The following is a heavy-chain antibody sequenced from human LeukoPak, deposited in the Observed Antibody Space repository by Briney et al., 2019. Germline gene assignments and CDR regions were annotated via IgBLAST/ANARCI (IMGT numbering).Heavy chain of an antibody. Sequence: PGGFLRLSCAASGFTFSSYGMHWVRQAPGKGLEWVAVIWYDGSNKYYADSVKGRFTISRDNPKNTLYLQMNSLRAEDTAVYYCAREPSFYGDYFGFDYWGQGTLVTVSS. CDR1: GFTFSSYG. J-gene: IGHJ4*02. CDR2: IWYDGSNK. CDR3: AREPSFYGDYFGFDY. V-gene: IGHV3-33*01. D-gene: IGHD4-17*01.